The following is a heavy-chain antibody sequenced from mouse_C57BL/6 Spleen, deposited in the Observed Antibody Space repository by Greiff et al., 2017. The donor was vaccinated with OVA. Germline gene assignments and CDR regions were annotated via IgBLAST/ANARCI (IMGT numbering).Heavy chain of an antibody. CDR1: GFTFSSYA. J-gene: IGHJ4*01. CDR3: ARDDYYGSSYGYYAMDY. CDR2: ISDGGSYT. Sequence: EVKLMESGGGLVKPGGSLKLSCAASGFTFSSYAMSWVRQTPEKRLEWVATISDGGSYTYYPDNVKGRFTISRDNAKNNLYLQMSHLKSEDTAMYYCARDDYYGSSYGYYAMDYWGQGTSVTVSS. V-gene: IGHV5-4*01. D-gene: IGHD1-1*01.